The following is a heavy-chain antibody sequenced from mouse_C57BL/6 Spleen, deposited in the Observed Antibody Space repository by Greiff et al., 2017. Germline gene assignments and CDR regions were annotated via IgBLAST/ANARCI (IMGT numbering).Heavy chain of an antibody. D-gene: IGHD1-1*02. V-gene: IGHV1-81*01. CDR1: GYTFTSYG. J-gene: IGHJ1*03. Sequence: QVQLQQSGAELARPGASVKLSCKASGYTFTSYGISWVKQSTGQGLEWIGEIYPRSGNTYYNETFKGQATLSADKSSSTAYMELRSLTSEDTAVYYCASNNGGGYDWYFDVWGTGTTVTVSS. CDR3: ASNNGGGYDWYFDV. CDR2: IYPRSGNT.